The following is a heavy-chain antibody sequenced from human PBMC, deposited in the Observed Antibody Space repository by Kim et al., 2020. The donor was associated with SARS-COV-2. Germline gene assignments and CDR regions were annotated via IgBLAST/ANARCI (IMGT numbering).Heavy chain of an antibody. Sequence: GGSLRLSCAASGFTFSSYGMHWVRQAPGKGREWVAVIWYDGSNKYYADSVKGRFTISRDNSKNTLYLQMNSLRAEDTAVYYCARELLWELSDYYYYGMDV. CDR3: ARELLWELSDYYYYGMDV. CDR1: GFTFSSYG. D-gene: IGHD1-26*01. J-gene: IGHJ6*01. CDR2: IWYDGSNK. V-gene: IGHV3-33*01.